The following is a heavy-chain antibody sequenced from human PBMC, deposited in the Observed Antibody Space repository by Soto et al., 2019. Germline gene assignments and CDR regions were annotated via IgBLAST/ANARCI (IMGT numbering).Heavy chain of an antibody. CDR3: ARRLRNYYYYGMDV. CDR2: INHSGST. D-gene: IGHD3-22*01. V-gene: IGHV4-34*01. J-gene: IGHJ6*02. Sequence: SETLSLTCAVYGGSFRGYYWSWFRQPPGKGLEWIGEINHSGSTNYNPSLKSRVTISVDTSKNQFSLKLSSVTAADTAVYYCARRLRNYYYYGMDVWGQGTTVS. CDR1: GGSFRGYY.